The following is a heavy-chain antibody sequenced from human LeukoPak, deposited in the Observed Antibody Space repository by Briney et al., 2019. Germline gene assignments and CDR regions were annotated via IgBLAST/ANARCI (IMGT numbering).Heavy chain of an antibody. D-gene: IGHD6-19*01. CDR2: ISYDGNNK. CDR1: GFTFSNYV. J-gene: IGHJ4*02. CDR3: ARGPVAGPGPSDY. V-gene: IGHV3-30-3*01. Sequence: PGRSLRLSCAASGFTFSNYVMHWVRQAPGKGLEWVAIISYDGNNKYYADSEKGRFTISRDNSKNTLYVQMNSLRAEDTAVYYCARGPVAGPGPSDYWGQGALVTVSS.